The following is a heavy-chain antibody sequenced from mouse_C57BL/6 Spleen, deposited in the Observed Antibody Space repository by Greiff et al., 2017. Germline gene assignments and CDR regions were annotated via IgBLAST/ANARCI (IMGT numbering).Heavy chain of an antibody. CDR3: ARSRGSSQYYFDY. D-gene: IGHD1-1*01. Sequence: QVQLQQPGAELVMPGASVKLSCKASGYTFTSYWMHWVKQRPGQGLEWIGEIDPSDSYTNYNQKFKGKSTLTVDKSSSTAYMQLSSLTSEASAVYYCARSRGSSQYYFDYWGQGTTLTVSS. CDR1: GYTFTSYW. CDR2: IDPSDSYT. V-gene: IGHV1-69*01. J-gene: IGHJ2*01.